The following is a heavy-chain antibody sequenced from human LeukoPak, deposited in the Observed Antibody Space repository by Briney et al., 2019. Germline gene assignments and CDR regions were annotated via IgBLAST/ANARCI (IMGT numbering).Heavy chain of an antibody. CDR2: IRSSGSYI. Sequence: GGSLRLSCAASGFTFSNYEMNWVRRAPGKGLEWVSSIRSSGSYIFYADSVKGRFTISRDNAENSLYLQMNSLRAEDTAVYYCARDVQIDCWGQGTLVTVSS. J-gene: IGHJ4*02. CDR1: GFTFSNYE. V-gene: IGHV3-21*01. CDR3: ARDVQIDC.